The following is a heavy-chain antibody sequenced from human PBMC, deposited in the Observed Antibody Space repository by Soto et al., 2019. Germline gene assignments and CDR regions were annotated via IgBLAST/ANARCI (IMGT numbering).Heavy chain of an antibody. D-gene: IGHD6-13*01. CDR2: ISGSGGST. V-gene: IGHV3-23*01. Sequence: GGSLRLSCAASGFTFSSYAMSWVRQAPGKGLEWVSAISGSGGSTYYADSVKGRFTISRDNSKNTLYLQMNSLRAEDTAVYYCAKDLEQQLVLGYYYGMDVWGQGTTVTV. J-gene: IGHJ6*02. CDR3: AKDLEQQLVLGYYYGMDV. CDR1: GFTFSSYA.